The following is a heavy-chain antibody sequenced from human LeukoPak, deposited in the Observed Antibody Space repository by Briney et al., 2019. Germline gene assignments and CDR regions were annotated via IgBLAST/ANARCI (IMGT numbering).Heavy chain of an antibody. V-gene: IGHV3-66*01. D-gene: IGHD6-6*01. CDR2: IYSGGST. CDR1: GFTFRSFA. J-gene: IGHJ4*02. CDR3: ARERVENQQLVGGNY. Sequence: PGRSLRLSCATSGFTFRSFAMQWVRQAPGKGLEWVSVIYSGGSTYYADSVKGRFTISRDNSKNTLYLQMNSLRAEDTAVYYCARERVENQQLVGGNYWGQGTLVTVSS.